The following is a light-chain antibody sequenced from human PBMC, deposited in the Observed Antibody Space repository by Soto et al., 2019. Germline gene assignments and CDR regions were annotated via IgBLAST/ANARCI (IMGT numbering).Light chain of an antibody. V-gene: IGKV3D-15*01. Sequence: EIVMTQSPATLSVSPGERATLSCRASQSVSILLAWYQQKPGQAPRLLIYDASNRATGTPARFSGSGSGTDFTLTISSLEPEDFAVYYCQQYNNWPRTFGQGTKVDIK. CDR3: QQYNNWPRT. J-gene: IGKJ1*01. CDR2: DAS. CDR1: QSVSIL.